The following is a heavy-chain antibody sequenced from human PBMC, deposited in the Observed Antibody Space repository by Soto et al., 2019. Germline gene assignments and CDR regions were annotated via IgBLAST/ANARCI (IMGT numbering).Heavy chain of an antibody. V-gene: IGHV1-69*02. CDR1: GGTFSSYT. D-gene: IGHD3-10*01. J-gene: IGHJ4*02. CDR3: APRGALYYFDY. CDR2: IIPILGIA. Sequence: SVKVSCKASGGTFSSYTISWVRQAPGQGLEWMGRIIPILGIANYAQKFQGRVTITADKSTSTAYMELRSLRSEDTAVDYCAPRGALYYFDYWGQGTLFTVSS.